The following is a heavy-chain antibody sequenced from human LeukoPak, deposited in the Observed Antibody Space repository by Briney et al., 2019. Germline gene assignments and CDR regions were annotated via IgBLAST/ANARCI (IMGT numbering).Heavy chain of an antibody. CDR1: GFSVSSNY. V-gene: IGHV3-66*04. D-gene: IGHD3-16*01. CDR3: ASQNSQAGFTSGGFDP. J-gene: IGHJ5*02. CDR2: IYSGGTT. Sequence: GGSLRLSCAASGFSVSSNYMNWVRQAPGKGLEWVSVIYSGGTTYYADSVKGRFTISRDNSKNTLYLQMNSLRVEDMAVYYCASQNSQAGFTSGGFDPWGQGTLVTVSS.